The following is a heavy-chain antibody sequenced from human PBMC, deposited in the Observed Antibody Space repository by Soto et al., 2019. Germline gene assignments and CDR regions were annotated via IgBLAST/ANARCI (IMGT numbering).Heavy chain of an antibody. CDR3: ARAKGVVPAALSY. J-gene: IGHJ4*02. D-gene: IGHD2-2*01. V-gene: IGHV4-30-2*01. CDR2: IYHSGST. CDR1: GGSISSGGYS. Sequence: SETLSLTCAVSGGSISSGGYSWSWIRQPPGKGLEWIGYIYHSGSTYYNPSLKSRVTISVDRSKNQFSLKLSSVTAADTAVYYCARAKGVVPAALSYWGQGTLVTVSS.